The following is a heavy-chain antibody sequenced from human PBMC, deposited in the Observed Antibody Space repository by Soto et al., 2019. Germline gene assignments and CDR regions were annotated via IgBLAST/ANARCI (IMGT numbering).Heavy chain of an antibody. Sequence: EVQLVESGGGLVQPGGSLRLSCAASGFTFSSYWMHWVRQAPGKGLVWVSRINSDGSSTSYADSVKGRFTISRDNSKNTLYLQMNSLRADDTAVYYCARESPASCWSRYYYYYGMDVWGQGTTVTVSS. D-gene: IGHD6-19*01. CDR2: INSDGSST. J-gene: IGHJ6*02. V-gene: IGHV3-74*01. CDR3: ARESPASCWSRYYYYYGMDV. CDR1: GFTFSSYW.